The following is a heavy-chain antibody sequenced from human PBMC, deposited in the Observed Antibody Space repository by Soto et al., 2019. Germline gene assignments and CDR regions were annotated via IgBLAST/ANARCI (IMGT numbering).Heavy chain of an antibody. CDR1: GGSFSGYY. CDR2: INHSGST. CDR3: ATYYYDSSGFLNWFDP. D-gene: IGHD3-22*01. V-gene: IGHV4-34*01. J-gene: IGHJ5*02. Sequence: QVQLQQWGAGLLKPSETLSLTCAVYGGSFSGYYWSWIRQPPGKGLEWIGEINHSGSTNYNPSLKSRVTISVDTSKNQFSLKLSSVTAADTAVYYCATYYYDSSGFLNWFDPWGQGTLVTVSS.